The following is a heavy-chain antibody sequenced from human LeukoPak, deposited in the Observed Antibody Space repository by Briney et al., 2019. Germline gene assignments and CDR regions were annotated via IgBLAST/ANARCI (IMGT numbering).Heavy chain of an antibody. CDR1: GFTFSSYA. CDR3: ATRPRVSSGYYLGAFDG. V-gene: IGHV3-23*01. J-gene: IGHJ3*01. CDR2: IGASGADT. Sequence: GGSLRLSCEASGFTFSSYAMAWVRQAPGKGLDWVSVIGASGADTYYSDSAKGRFTVSRDNSKDTLFLHMSSLRAEDTAVYFCATRPRVSSGYYLGAFDGWGQGTTVTVSS. D-gene: IGHD3-22*01.